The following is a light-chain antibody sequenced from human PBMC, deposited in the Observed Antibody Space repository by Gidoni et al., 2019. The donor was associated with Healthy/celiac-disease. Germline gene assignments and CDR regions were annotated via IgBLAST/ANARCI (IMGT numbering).Light chain of an antibody. Sequence: QSALTQPRPVSGSPGQSVTISCPGTSSDVGGYNYVSWYQQHPGQAPKLMIYDVSKRPSGVPDRFSGSKSGNTASLTISGLQAEDEADYYCCSYAGSYTLVFGGGTKLTVL. J-gene: IGLJ2*01. CDR3: CSYAGSYTLV. V-gene: IGLV2-11*01. CDR1: SSDVGGYNY. CDR2: DVS.